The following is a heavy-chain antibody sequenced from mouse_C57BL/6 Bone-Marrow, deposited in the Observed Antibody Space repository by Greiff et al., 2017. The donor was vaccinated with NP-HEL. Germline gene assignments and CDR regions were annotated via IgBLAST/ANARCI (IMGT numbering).Heavy chain of an antibody. CDR3: ARFYF. CDR1: GYTFTSYW. J-gene: IGHJ2*01. V-gene: IGHV1-59*01. Sequence: QVQLQQSGAELVRPGTSVKLSCKASGYTFTSYWMHWVKQRPGQGLEWIGVIDPSDSYTNYNQKFKGKATLTVDTSSRPAYMQLSSLTSEDSAVYYCARFYFWGQGTTLTVSS. CDR2: IDPSDSYT.